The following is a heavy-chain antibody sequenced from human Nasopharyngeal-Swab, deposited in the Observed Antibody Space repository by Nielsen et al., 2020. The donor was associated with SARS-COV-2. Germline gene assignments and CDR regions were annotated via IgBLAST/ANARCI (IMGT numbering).Heavy chain of an antibody. CDR2: VRSKGNNYAT. D-gene: IGHD2-15*01. Sequence: GESLTISCAASGFTFSDSAIHWVRQASGKGLEWVGRVRSKGNNYATAYSASVKGRFIIFRDDPTNTAYLQMNSLKTEDTAMYYCTRCGGGCYSGRDYWGQGTLVTVSS. CDR1: GFTFSDSA. J-gene: IGHJ4*02. CDR3: TRCGGGCYSGRDY. V-gene: IGHV3-73*01.